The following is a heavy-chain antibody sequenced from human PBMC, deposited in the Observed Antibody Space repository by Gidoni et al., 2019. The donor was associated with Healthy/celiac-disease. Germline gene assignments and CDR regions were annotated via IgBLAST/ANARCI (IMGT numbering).Heavy chain of an antibody. V-gene: IGHV4-34*01. Sequence: QVQLQQWGAGLLKPSETLSLTCAVYGGSFSGSYWNWVRQLPGKGLEGIGEINHRGSTNYNPSLKSRVTISGDTSKKQFSLKLTSVTAADTAVYSCARAAARNWFDPWGQGTLVTVSS. CDR3: ARAAARNWFDP. J-gene: IGHJ5*02. CDR1: GGSFSGSY. D-gene: IGHD2-2*01. CDR2: INHRGST.